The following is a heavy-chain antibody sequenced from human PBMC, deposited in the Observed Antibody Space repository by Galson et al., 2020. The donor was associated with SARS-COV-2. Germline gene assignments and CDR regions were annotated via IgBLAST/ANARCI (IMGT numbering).Heavy chain of an antibody. Sequence: GESLKISCVASGFTVSSNYMSWVRQAPGKGLEWVSVIHSGGTTYYADSVKGRFTISRDNSKNTVYLQMISVRGEDTAVYYCARDLGYYGSGSTFNWGQGTLVTVAS. V-gene: IGHV3-53*01. CDR1: GFTVSSNY. D-gene: IGHD3-10*01. CDR3: ARDLGYYGSGSTFN. CDR2: IHSGGTT. J-gene: IGHJ4*02.